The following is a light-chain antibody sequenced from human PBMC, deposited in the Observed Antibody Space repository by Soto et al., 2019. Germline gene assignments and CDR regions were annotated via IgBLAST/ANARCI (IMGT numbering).Light chain of an antibody. CDR1: QAITNY. CDR3: QHSINTPPV. V-gene: IGKV1-39*01. J-gene: IGKJ3*01. Sequence: DIQMTQSPSSLSASVGDRVTISCRASQAITNYLNWYQQKPGKAPKFLIYTSSNLQGGLPSRYTGSGFRTDFTIAITSLQPEAFVTQFCQHSINTPPVFGPGTKVAV. CDR2: TSS.